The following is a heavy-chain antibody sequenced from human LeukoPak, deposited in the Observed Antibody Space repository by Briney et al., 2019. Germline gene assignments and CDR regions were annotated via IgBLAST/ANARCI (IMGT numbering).Heavy chain of an antibody. CDR2: IYYSGST. D-gene: IGHD1-7*01. J-gene: IGHJ4*02. Sequence: SETLSLTCTVSGGSISSYYWRWIRQPPGKGLEWIVYIYYSGSTNYNPSLKSRVTISVDTSKNQFSLKLSSVTAADTAVYYCTRERPATNNFDYWGQGTLVTVSS. CDR3: TRERPATNNFDY. CDR1: GGSISSYY. V-gene: IGHV4-59*01.